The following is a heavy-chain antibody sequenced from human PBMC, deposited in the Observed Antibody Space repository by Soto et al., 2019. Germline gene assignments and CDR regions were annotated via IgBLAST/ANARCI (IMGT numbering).Heavy chain of an antibody. Sequence: SETLSLTCAVYGGSFSGYYWSWIRQPPGKGLEWIGEINHSGSTNYNPSLKSRVTISVDTSKNQFSLKLSSVTAADTAVYYCARAAGRVVLRKIDYWGQGTLVTVSS. CDR1: GGSFSGYY. CDR2: INHSGST. J-gene: IGHJ4*02. CDR3: ARAAGRVVLRKIDY. V-gene: IGHV4-34*01. D-gene: IGHD3-3*01.